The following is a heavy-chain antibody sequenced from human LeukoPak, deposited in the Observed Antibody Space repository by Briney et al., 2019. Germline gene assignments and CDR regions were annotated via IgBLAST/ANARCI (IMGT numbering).Heavy chain of an antibody. Sequence: SETLSLTCTVSGGSISSSSYYWGWIRQPPGKGLEWIGSIYYSGSTYYNPSLKSRVTISVDTSKNQFSLKLSSVAAADTAVYYCAKDTGGEVLWNWFDRWGQGTLVIVSS. CDR2: IYYSGST. CDR3: AKDTGGEVLWNWFDR. CDR1: GGSISSSSYY. V-gene: IGHV4-39*01. J-gene: IGHJ5*02. D-gene: IGHD5-18*01.